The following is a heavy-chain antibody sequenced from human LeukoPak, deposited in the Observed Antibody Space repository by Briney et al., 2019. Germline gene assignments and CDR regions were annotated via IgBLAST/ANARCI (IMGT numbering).Heavy chain of an antibody. CDR2: IFSSGST. V-gene: IGHV4-59*01. J-gene: IGHJ4*02. CDR3: ARAPSLYYFDS. Sequence: SETLSLTCTVSGGSISSYYWGWIRQPPGKGLEWIGYIFSSGSTSYNPSLKSRVTISLDTSKNQFSLKVTSVTAADTAMYYCARAPSLYYFDSWRQGTLVTVSS. D-gene: IGHD2/OR15-2a*01. CDR1: GGSISSYY.